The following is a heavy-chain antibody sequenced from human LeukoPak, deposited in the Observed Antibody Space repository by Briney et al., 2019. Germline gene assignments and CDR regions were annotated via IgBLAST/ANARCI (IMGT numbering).Heavy chain of an antibody. Sequence: QPGGSLRLSCAVSGLTFSDHFMDWVRQAPGKGLEWVGRSRNKANSYTTAYAASVQGRFTISRDGSENSLYLQMNSLKSEDTAVYYCASSRANWNDLVYWGQGTLVTVS. CDR1: GLTFSDHF. J-gene: IGHJ4*02. CDR2: SRNKANSYTT. CDR3: ASSRANWNDLVY. D-gene: IGHD1-1*01. V-gene: IGHV3-72*01.